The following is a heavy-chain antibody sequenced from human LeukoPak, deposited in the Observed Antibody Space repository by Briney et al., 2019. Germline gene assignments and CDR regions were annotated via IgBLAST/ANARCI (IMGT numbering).Heavy chain of an antibody. CDR1: GFTFYSDW. J-gene: IGHJ3*01. Sequence: PWGSLSFSCSGSGFTFYSDWIHRVRQTPGKGLVWVSRINSDGTSRIYADSVKGRFTISRDNAKNTLYLRMNSLRAEDTAVYYCARENGPDRRAYDYWGQGTMVTVSS. D-gene: IGHD1-1*01. CDR2: INSDGTSR. V-gene: IGHV3-74*01. CDR3: ARENGPDRRAYDY.